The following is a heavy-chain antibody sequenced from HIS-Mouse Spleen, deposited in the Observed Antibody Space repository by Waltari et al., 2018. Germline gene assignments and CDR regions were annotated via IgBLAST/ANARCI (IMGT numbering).Heavy chain of an antibody. V-gene: IGHV4-39*07. Sequence: QLQLQESGPGLVKPSETPSLTCTVLGGSISSSSSSWGWIRQPPRKGLVWIGSIYYCGSTYYNPSLKSRVTISVDTSKNQFSLKLSSVTAADTAVYYCAREIPYSSSWYDWYFDLWGRGTLVTVSS. D-gene: IGHD6-13*01. CDR1: GGSISSSSSS. CDR2: IYYCGST. CDR3: AREIPYSSSWYDWYFDL. J-gene: IGHJ2*01.